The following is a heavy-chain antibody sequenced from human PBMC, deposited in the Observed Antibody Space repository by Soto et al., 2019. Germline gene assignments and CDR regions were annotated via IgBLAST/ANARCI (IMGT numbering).Heavy chain of an antibody. D-gene: IGHD2-21*02. CDR1: GGSLSRDY. Sequence: PSETLSLTCTVSGGSLSRDYWSWIRQPPGKGLEWIGYMYNTGSTVYNPSFKSRVTISVDTSKNQFSLKLNSVTAADTAVYYCARDLWGYCGTDCYPLDVWGQGTTVTVS. J-gene: IGHJ6*02. V-gene: IGHV4-59*01. CDR3: ARDLWGYCGTDCYPLDV. CDR2: MYNTGST.